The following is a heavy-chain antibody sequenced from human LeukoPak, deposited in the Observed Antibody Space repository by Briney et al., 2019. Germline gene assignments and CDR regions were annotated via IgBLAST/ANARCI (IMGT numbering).Heavy chain of an antibody. D-gene: IGHD4-17*01. CDR1: GYSFLSYG. V-gene: IGHV1-18*01. J-gene: IGHJ4*02. CDR3: ARDNGDYRLYFEY. CDR2: IIVYNLNT. Sequence: ASVKVSCKASGYSFLSYGISWVRQAPGQGLEWMGWIIVYNLNTNYAQKLQGRVTFTTTTSTSTPYMEMRSLRAADTAVYYCARDNGDYRLYFEYWGQGTLVTVSS.